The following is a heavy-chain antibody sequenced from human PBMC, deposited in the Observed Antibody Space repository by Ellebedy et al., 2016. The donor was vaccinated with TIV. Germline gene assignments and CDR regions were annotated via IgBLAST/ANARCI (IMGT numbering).Heavy chain of an antibody. Sequence: GESLKISCAASGFSFRSYWMSWVRQAPGKGLEWVANIRTDGNEKNYVDSVKGRFTISRDNAKNSLYLQMNSLRAEDTAVYYCATDGSYGDYRSPAHAFEKWGQGTMVIVSS. J-gene: IGHJ3*02. CDR1: GFSFRSYW. CDR3: ATDGSYGDYRSPAHAFEK. V-gene: IGHV3-7*01. D-gene: IGHD4-17*01. CDR2: IRTDGNEK.